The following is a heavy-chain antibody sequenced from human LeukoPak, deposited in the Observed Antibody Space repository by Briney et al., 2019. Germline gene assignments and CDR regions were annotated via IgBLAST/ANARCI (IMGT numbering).Heavy chain of an antibody. V-gene: IGHV3-30-3*01. CDR3: ARDSGWQYLVNLQYS. CDR1: GFSFNNYA. CDR2: ISHDETKK. Sequence: QTGGSLRLSCAASGFSFNNYAMHWVRQAPGKGLEWVSRISHDETKKYYADSVQGRFTIPRDISHTTLFLQMNSPRPDDTAVYYCARDSGWQYLVNLQYSWGQGTLVTVSS. D-gene: IGHD6-13*01. J-gene: IGHJ4*02.